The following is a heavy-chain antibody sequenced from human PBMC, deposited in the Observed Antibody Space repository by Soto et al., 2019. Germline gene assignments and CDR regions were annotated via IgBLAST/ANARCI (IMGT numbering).Heavy chain of an antibody. D-gene: IGHD1-26*01. J-gene: IGHJ4*02. V-gene: IGHV1-3*01. Sequence: ALVKVSCKASGYTFTSYVIHWVRLDPGQRLEWMGWINAGNGNTKYSQKFQGRVTITRDTSASTAYMELSSLTSEDTFVYYCARADGRYSRFYFDYWGQGTLVTVSS. CDR2: INAGNGNT. CDR1: GYTFTSYV. CDR3: ARADGRYSRFYFDY.